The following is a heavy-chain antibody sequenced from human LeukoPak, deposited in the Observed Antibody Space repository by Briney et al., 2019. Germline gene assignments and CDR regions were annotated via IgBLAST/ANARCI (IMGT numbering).Heavy chain of an antibody. CDR1: GYTFTSYD. V-gene: IGHV1-46*01. CDR2: INPSGGST. CDR3: ARVYGYVAAFDI. J-gene: IGHJ3*02. Sequence: ASVKVSCKASGYTFTSYDINWVRQAPGQGIEWMGIINPSGGSTSYAQKFQGRVTMTRDTSTSTVYMELSSLRSEDTAVYHCARVYGYVAAFDIWGQGTMVTVSS. D-gene: IGHD5-18*01.